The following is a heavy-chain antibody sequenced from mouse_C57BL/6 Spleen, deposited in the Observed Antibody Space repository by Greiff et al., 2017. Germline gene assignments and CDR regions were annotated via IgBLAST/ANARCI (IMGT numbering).Heavy chain of an antibody. J-gene: IGHJ1*03. CDR3: ARKGALYFDV. Sequence: VQLQQPGAELVKPGASVKLSCKASGYTFTSYWMQWVKQRPGQGLEWIGEIDPSDSYTNYNQKFKGQATLTVDTSSSTAYMQLSSLTSEDSAVYYCARKGALYFDVWGTGTTVTVSS. CDR2: IDPSDSYT. CDR1: GYTFTSYW. V-gene: IGHV1-50*01.